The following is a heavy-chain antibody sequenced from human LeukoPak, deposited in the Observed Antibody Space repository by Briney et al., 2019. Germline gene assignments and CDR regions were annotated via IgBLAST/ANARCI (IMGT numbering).Heavy chain of an antibody. CDR1: GGSISSNSYQ. D-gene: IGHD2-21*01. V-gene: IGHV4-39*01. CDR3: ARHFVTYPHYFDY. CDR2: IYYSGST. J-gene: IGHJ4*02. Sequence: PSETLSLTCTVSGGSISSNSYQWAWIRQPPGKGLEWIGIIYYSGSTYYNPSLKSRVTISADRSKNQFSLKLSSLTAADTAVYYCARHFVTYPHYFDYWGQGTLVTVSS.